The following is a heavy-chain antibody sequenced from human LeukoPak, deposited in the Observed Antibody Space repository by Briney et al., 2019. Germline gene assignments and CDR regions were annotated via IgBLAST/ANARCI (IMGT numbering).Heavy chain of an antibody. CDR3: AKDSGELLYGDAFDI. Sequence: GGSLRLSCAASGFIFSTYGMHWVRQAPGKGLEWVAVMSYDGSTKYYADSVKGRFTISRDNSKNMLYLQMNSLRAEDTAVYYCAKDSGELLYGDAFDIWGQGTRVAVSP. CDR2: MSYDGSTK. D-gene: IGHD3-10*01. J-gene: IGHJ3*02. V-gene: IGHV3-30*18. CDR1: GFIFSTYG.